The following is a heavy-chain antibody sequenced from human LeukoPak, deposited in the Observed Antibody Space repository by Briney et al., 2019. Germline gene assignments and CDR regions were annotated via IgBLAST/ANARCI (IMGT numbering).Heavy chain of an antibody. CDR1: GGTFSSYA. V-gene: IGHV1-69*06. D-gene: IGHD3-22*01. J-gene: IGHJ4*02. CDR3: ARDPVHYYDSSGYWRY. CDR2: IIPIFGTA. Sequence: GASVKVSCKASGGTFSSYAISWVRQAPGQGLEWMGGIIPIFGTANYAQKFQGRVTITADKSTSTAYMELRSLRSDDTAVYYCARDPVHYYDSSGYWRYWGQGTLVTVSS.